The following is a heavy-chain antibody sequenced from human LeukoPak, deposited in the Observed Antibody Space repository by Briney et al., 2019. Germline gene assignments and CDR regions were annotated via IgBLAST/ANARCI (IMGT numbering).Heavy chain of an antibody. V-gene: IGHV3-15*01. J-gene: IGHJ4*02. CDR1: GFTFSNAW. CDR3: TTGGQIVGATGFDY. CDR2: IKSKTDGGTT. Sequence: GGSLRLSCAASGFTFSNAWMSWVRQAPGKGLEWVGRIKSKTDGGTTDYAAPVKGRFTISRDDSKNTLYLQMYSLKTEDTAVYYCTTGGQIVGATGFDYWGQGTLVTVSS. D-gene: IGHD1-26*01.